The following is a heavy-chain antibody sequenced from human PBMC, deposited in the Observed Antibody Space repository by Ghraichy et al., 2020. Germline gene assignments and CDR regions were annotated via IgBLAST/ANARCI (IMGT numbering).Heavy chain of an antibody. D-gene: IGHD1-7*01. Sequence: SVKVSCKASGGTFSSYAISWVRQAPGQGLEWMGGIIPIFGTANYAQKFQGRVTITADESTSTAYMELSSLRSEDTAVYYCARGESGTGRYYYGMDVWGQGTTVTVSS. CDR3: ARGESGTGRYYYGMDV. CDR2: IIPIFGTA. J-gene: IGHJ6*02. CDR1: GGTFSSYA. V-gene: IGHV1-69*13.